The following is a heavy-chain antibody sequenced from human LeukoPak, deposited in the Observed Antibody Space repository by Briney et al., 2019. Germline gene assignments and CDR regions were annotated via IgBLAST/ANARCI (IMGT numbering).Heavy chain of an antibody. V-gene: IGHV3-21*01. CDR1: GFTFSDYA. CDR3: ARESGTMAENYYYYGMDV. CDR2: ISGSSSYI. D-gene: IGHD1-14*01. Sequence: GGSLRLSCAASGFTFSDYALIWVRQAPGKGLEWVSSISGSSSYIYYADSVKGRFTISRDNTKNSLYLQMNSLRAEDTAVYYCARESGTMAENYYYYGMDVWGQGTTVTVSS. J-gene: IGHJ6*02.